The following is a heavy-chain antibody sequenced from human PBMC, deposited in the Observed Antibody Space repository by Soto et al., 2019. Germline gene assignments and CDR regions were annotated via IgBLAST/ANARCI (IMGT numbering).Heavy chain of an antibody. CDR2: IIPIFGTA. D-gene: IGHD1-7*01. J-gene: IGHJ6*02. V-gene: IGHV1-69*12. CDR1: GGTFSSYA. CDR3: ARVGGELLRTNYGMDV. Sequence: QVQLVQSGAEVKKPGSSVKVSCKASGGTFSSYAISWVRQAPGQGLEWMGGIIPIFGTANYAQKFQGRVTITADESTSTAYMELSSLTSEDTAVYYCARVGGELLRTNYGMDVWGQGTTVTVSS.